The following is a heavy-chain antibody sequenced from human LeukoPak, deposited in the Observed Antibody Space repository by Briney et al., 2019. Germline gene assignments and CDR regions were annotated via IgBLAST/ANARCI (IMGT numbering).Heavy chain of an antibody. CDR1: GGSISSGTYY. D-gene: IGHD3-22*01. V-gene: IGHV4-31*03. CDR2: ISYSGRT. CDR3: ARTGRSSGYAD. J-gene: IGHJ1*01. Sequence: SETLSLTCTVSGGSISSGTYYWSWIRQHPGKGLEWIGYISYSGRTYYNPSLQSRVTISVDTSKNQFSLKLRSVTAADTAVYYCARTGRSSGYADWGQGTLVTVSS.